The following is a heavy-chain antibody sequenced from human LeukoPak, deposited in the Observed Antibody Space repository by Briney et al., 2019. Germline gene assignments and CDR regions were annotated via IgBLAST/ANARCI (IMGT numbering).Heavy chain of an antibody. J-gene: IGHJ6*02. CDR1: GGSISSGNYY. D-gene: IGHD4-17*01. CDR2: IWTDGGP. V-gene: IGHV4-61*02. CDR3: ARCTVTPYYYGMDV. Sequence: SETLSLTCTVSGGSISSGNYYWSWIRQPAGKGLEWIGRIWTDGGPSYKPSLKSRLTISVDTSKNQFSLRLSSVTAADTAVYYCARCTVTPYYYGMDVWGQGTTVTVSS.